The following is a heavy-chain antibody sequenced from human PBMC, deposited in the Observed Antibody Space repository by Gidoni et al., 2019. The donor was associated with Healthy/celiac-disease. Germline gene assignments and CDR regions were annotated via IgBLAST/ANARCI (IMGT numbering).Heavy chain of an antibody. CDR3: ARSLWGYYYYGMDV. D-gene: IGHD3-16*01. CDR2: IYTSGST. CDR1: GGSISSGSYY. J-gene: IGHJ6*02. V-gene: IGHV4-61*02. Sequence: QVQLQESGPGLVKPSQTLSLTCTVSGGSISSGSYYWSWIRQPAGKGLEWIGRIYTSGSTNYNPSLKSRVTISVDTSKNQFSLKLSSVTAADTAVYYCARSLWGYYYYGMDVWGQGTTVTVSS.